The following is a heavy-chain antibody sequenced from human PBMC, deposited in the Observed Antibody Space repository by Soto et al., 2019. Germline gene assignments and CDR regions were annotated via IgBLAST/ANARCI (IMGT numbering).Heavy chain of an antibody. V-gene: IGHV4-4*02. CDR3: ARASATIAAAAIFDY. Sequence: SETLSLTCAVSGGAISSSKWWSWVRQPPGKGLEWIGEIYQSGSTNYNPSLESRVRMSVDKSRNQFSLKLTSVSAADTTVYYFARASATIAAAAIFDYWGQGTLVTVSS. J-gene: IGHJ4*02. CDR2: IYQSGST. D-gene: IGHD6-13*01. CDR1: GGAISSSKW.